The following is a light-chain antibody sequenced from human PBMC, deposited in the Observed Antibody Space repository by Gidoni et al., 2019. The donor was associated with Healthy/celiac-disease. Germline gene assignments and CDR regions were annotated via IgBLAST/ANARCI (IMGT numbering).Light chain of an antibody. CDR3: QQRSNWPPRALT. CDR2: DAS. J-gene: IGKJ4*01. Sequence: EIVLTQSPATLSLSPGKRATLSCRASQSVSSYLAWYQQKPGQAPRLLIYDASNRATGIPARFSGSGSGTDFTLTISSLEPEDFAVYYCQQRSNWPPRALTFGGGTKVEIK. CDR1: QSVSSY. V-gene: IGKV3-11*01.